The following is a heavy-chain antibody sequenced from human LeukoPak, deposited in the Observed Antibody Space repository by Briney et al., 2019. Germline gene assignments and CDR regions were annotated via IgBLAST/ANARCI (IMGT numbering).Heavy chain of an antibody. CDR3: ASSISGGSCYQG. Sequence: SETLSLTCAVYGGSFSGYYWRWIRQHPGKGLEWIGEINHNGSTKYNPSLMSRVTISVDTSKNQFSLKLSSVTAADTAVYYCASSISGGSCYQGWGQGTLVTVSS. V-gene: IGHV4-34*01. CDR2: INHNGST. D-gene: IGHD2-15*01. J-gene: IGHJ4*02. CDR1: GGSFSGYY.